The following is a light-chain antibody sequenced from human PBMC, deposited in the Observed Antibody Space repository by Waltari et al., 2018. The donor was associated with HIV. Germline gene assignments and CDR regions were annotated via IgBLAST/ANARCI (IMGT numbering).Light chain of an antibody. CDR2: DVS. V-gene: IGLV2-11*01. Sequence: QSALTQPRSVSGSPGQSVPLPCTGTSSDVGGYNYVSWYQHHPGKAPKLMIYDVSKRPSGVPDRFAGSKSGNTASLTISGLQAEDEADYYCCSYAGSYTLVFGGGTTLTVL. J-gene: IGLJ2*01. CDR1: SSDVGGYNY. CDR3: CSYAGSYTLV.